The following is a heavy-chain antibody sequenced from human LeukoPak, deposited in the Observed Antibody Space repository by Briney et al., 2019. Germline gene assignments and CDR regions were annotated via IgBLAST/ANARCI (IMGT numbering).Heavy chain of an antibody. CDR1: GFTFSSYG. CDR2: ISYDGSNK. J-gene: IGHJ4*02. V-gene: IGHV3-30*18. Sequence: GRSLRLSCAASGFTFSSYGMHWVRQAPGKGLEWVAVISYDGSNKYYADSVKGRFTISRDNSKNTLYLQMNSLRADDTAVYYCAKCMRFGELYLDYWGQGTLVTVSS. CDR3: AKCMRFGELYLDY. D-gene: IGHD3-10*01.